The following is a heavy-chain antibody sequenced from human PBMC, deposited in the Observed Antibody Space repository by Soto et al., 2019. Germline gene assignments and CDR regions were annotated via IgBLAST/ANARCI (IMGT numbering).Heavy chain of an antibody. J-gene: IGHJ4*02. D-gene: IGHD3-9*01. V-gene: IGHV4-59*01. CDR1: GGSIRTYY. CDR3: ARMRNILTGYPGRFDY. Sequence: PSGTLSLTCTVSGGSIRTYYWSWVRQPPGKGREWIGYIYYSGSTNCNPSLKSRVTISVDTSKNQFSLKLSSVTAADTAVYYCARMRNILTGYPGRFDYWGQGTLVTVSS. CDR2: IYYSGST.